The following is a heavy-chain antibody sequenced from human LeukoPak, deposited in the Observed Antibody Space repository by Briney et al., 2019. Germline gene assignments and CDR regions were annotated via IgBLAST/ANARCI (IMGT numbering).Heavy chain of an antibody. CDR1: GGSFSGYY. CDR2: INHSGST. J-gene: IGHJ4*02. Sequence: SETLSLTCAVYGGSFSGYYWSWIRQPPGKGLEWIGEINHSGSTNYNPSLKSRVTISVDTSKNQFSLKLSSVTAADTAVYYCARARTYGATEDYWGLGTLVTVSS. D-gene: IGHD4-17*01. CDR3: ARARTYGATEDY. V-gene: IGHV4-34*01.